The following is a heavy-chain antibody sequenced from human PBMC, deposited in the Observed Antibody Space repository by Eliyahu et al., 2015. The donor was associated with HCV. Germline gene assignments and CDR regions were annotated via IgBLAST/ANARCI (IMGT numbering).Heavy chain of an antibody. V-gene: IGHV3-9*01. J-gene: IGHJ4*02. Sequence: EVQLVESGGGXVQXGRSXRLSCAXSGFTFDDYAMHWVRQAXGKGREWXSGISWNSGSIGYADSVKGRFTISRDNAKNSLYLQMNSLRAEDTALYYCAKDILGAVAAFFDYWGQGTLVTVSS. CDR3: AKDILGAVAAFFDY. D-gene: IGHD6-19*01. CDR2: ISWNSGSI. CDR1: GFTFDDYA.